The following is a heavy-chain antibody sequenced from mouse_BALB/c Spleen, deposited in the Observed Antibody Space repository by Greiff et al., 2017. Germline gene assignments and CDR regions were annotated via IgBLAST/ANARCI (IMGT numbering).Heavy chain of an antibody. CDR2: IDTSDSYT. CDR3: ATLWYYGSRDFAY. V-gene: IGHV1-69*01. Sequence: QVQLQQPGAELVMPGASVKMSCKASGYTFTDYWMHWVKQRPGQGLEWIGAIDTSDSYTSYNQKFKGKATLTVDESSSTAYMQLSSLTSEDSAVYYCATLWYYGSRDFAYWGQGTLVTVSA. CDR1: GYTFTDYW. D-gene: IGHD1-1*01. J-gene: IGHJ3*01.